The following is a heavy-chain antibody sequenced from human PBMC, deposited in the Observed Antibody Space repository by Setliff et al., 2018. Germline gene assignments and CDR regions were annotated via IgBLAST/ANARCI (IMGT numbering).Heavy chain of an antibody. D-gene: IGHD5-12*01. J-gene: IGHJ2*01. CDR3: ARNPDFLQYSFDL. Sequence: SETLSLTCTVSGASITNINYYWGWIRQPPGKGLEWIGSINYYGSIFDDGTTYSTYYNPSLKSRATISIDTSKSQFSLKLSSMTAADTALYYCARNPDFLQYSFDLWGRGTLVTVSS. CDR1: GASITNINYY. CDR2: INYYGSIFDDGTTYST. V-gene: IGHV4-39*07.